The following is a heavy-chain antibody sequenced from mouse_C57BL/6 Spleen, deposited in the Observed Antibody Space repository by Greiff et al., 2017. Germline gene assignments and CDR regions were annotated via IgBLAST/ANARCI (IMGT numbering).Heavy chain of an antibody. V-gene: IGHV1-62-2*01. CDR1: CYTFTEYT. CDR3: ARTTVVATDWYFDV. D-gene: IGHD1-1*01. Sequence: VQLQESGAELVKPGASVKLSCNASCYTFTEYTIHWVKQRSGQCLEWIGWFYPGSGSIKYNEKFKDKATLTADKSSRTAYMELRSLTSEDSAVYFCARTTVVATDWYFDVWGTGTTVTVSS. CDR2: FYPGSGSI. J-gene: IGHJ1*03.